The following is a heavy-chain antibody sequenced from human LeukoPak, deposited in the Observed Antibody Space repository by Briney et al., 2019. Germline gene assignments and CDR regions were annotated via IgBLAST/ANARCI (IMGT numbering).Heavy chain of an antibody. CDR2: FYYSGHT. Sequence: PSETLSLTCTVSGASISSYYWSWIRQPPGKGLEWIGYFYYSGHTNYSPSLKSRVTISVDTSKNQFSLKLSSVTAADTAVYYCARSLELQDAFDIWGQGTMVTVSS. CDR1: GASISSYY. V-gene: IGHV4-59*01. CDR3: ARSLELQDAFDI. D-gene: IGHD1-7*01. J-gene: IGHJ3*02.